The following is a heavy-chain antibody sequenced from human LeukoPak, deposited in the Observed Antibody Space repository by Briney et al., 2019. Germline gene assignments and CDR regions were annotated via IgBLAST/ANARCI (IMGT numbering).Heavy chain of an antibody. CDR2: IYPGDSDN. V-gene: IGHV5-51*01. Sequence: GESLKISCKGSGYSFTSYWIGWVRQMPGKGLEWMGIIYPGDSDNRYSPSFQGPVTISADRTIGTAYLQWSSLEDWDTALDYSARLAGTPKYFDEWGEGSLVTVPS. J-gene: IGHJ4*02. CDR3: ARLAGTPKYFDE. D-gene: IGHD1-1*01. CDR1: GYSFTSYW.